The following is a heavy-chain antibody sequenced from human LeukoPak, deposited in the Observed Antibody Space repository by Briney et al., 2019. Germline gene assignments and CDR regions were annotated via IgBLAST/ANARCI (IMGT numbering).Heavy chain of an antibody. D-gene: IGHD2-21*02. J-gene: IGHJ3*02. CDR3: AREGAYCGGDCCDAFDI. V-gene: IGHV3-21*01. Sequence: PGGSLRLSCAASGFTFSSYSMNWVRQAPGKGLEWVSSISSSSSYIYYADSVKGRYTISRDNAKNSQYLQMNSLRAEDTAVYYCAREGAYCGGDCCDAFDIWGQGTMVTVSS. CDR1: GFTFSSYS. CDR2: ISSSSSYI.